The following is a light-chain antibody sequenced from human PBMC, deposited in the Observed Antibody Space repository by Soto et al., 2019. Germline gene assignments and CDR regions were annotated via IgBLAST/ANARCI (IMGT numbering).Light chain of an antibody. CDR3: SSYTSSSTYV. J-gene: IGLJ1*01. Sequence: QSVLTQPPPASGSPGQSITISCTGTSSDVGGYNYVSWYQQHPGKAPKLMIYEVSNRPSGVSNRFSGSKSGNTASLTISGLQAEDEADYYCSSYTSSSTYVFGTGTKVTVL. CDR1: SSDVGGYNY. CDR2: EVS. V-gene: IGLV2-14*01.